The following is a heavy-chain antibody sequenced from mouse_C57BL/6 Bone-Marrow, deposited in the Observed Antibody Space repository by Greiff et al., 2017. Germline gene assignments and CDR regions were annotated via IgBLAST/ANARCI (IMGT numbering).Heavy chain of an antibody. V-gene: IGHV1-50*01. CDR2: IDPSDSHT. CDR3: ARSYMKDYFDY. D-gene: IGHD1-3*01. CDR1: GYTFTSYW. Sequence: VQLQQPGAELVKPGASVKLSCKASGYTFTSYWMQWVKQRPGQGLEWIGEIDPSDSHTNYNQKFKGKATLTVDTSSSTAYMQLSSLTSEDSAVYYCARSYMKDYFDYWGQGTTLTVSS. J-gene: IGHJ2*01.